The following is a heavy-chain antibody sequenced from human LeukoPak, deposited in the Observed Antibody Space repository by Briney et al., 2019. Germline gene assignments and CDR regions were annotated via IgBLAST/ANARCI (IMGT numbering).Heavy chain of an antibody. D-gene: IGHD1-26*01. J-gene: IGHJ5*01. CDR1: GYTFSRYA. CDR3: AKHWRLMVGATSDS. Sequence: VASVKVPCKASGYTFSRYAMSWVRQAPGKGLEGVSAISGSGGSTYYADSVKGRFTISRDNSKNTLYLQMNSLSAEDTAVYYCAKHWRLMVGATSDSWGHGTLVTVSS. V-gene: IGHV3-23*01. CDR2: ISGSGGST.